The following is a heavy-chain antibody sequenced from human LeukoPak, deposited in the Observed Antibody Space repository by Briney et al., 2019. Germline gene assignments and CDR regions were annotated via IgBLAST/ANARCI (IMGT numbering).Heavy chain of an antibody. D-gene: IGHD6-6*01. CDR2: ISWNSGSI. CDR1: GFTFDDYA. CDR3: AKDMAPYSSSSDY. V-gene: IGHV3-9*01. J-gene: IGHJ4*02. Sequence: PGRSLRLSCAASGFTFDDYAMHWVRQAPGKGLEWVSGISWNSGSIGYADSVKGRFTISRDNAKNSLYLQMNSLRAEDTALYYCAKDMAPYSSSSDYWGQGTLATVSS.